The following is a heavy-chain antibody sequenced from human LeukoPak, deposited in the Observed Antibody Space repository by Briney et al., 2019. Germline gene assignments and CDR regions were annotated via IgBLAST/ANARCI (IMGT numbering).Heavy chain of an antibody. Sequence: GESLKISCKGSGYSFTSYWIGWVRQMPGKGLECMGIIFPGDSDTRYSPSFQGQVTLSADKSITTAYLQWSRLTASDTAMYYCARLDGDLSYWGQGTLVTVSS. V-gene: IGHV5-51*01. J-gene: IGHJ4*02. CDR2: IFPGDSDT. CDR3: ARLDGDLSY. CDR1: GYSFTSYW. D-gene: IGHD4-17*01.